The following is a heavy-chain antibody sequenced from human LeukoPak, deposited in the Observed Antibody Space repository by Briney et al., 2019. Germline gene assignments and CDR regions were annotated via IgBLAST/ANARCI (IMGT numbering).Heavy chain of an antibody. V-gene: IGHV4-59*01. CDR1: GGSISTYY. J-gene: IGHJ4*02. D-gene: IGHD5-18*01. CDR2: IYYSGSS. Sequence: PSETLSLTCTLSGGSISTYYWSWIRQPPGKGLEWIGYIYYSGSSSYNPSLKSRGTISVDTSKNQFSLKLSSVTAADTAVYYCAGVGGYSYGSFDYWGQGTLVTVSS. CDR3: AGVGGYSYGSFDY.